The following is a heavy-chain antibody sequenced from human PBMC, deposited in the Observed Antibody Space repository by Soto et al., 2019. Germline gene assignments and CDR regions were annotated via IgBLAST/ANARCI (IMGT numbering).Heavy chain of an antibody. J-gene: IGHJ4*02. CDR2: VSHDGRNT. CDR3: AKGGRQWLVTSDYNY. Sequence: VQLVESGGGVVQPGRSLRLSCAASGFTFSDYAMHWVRQAPGKGLEWVAGVSHDGRNTHYADSVKGRFTISRDSSKNTVSLETTSLRAENTAVYYCAKGGRQWLVTSDYNYWGQGALVTVS. CDR1: GFTFSDYA. D-gene: IGHD6-19*01. V-gene: IGHV3-30*18.